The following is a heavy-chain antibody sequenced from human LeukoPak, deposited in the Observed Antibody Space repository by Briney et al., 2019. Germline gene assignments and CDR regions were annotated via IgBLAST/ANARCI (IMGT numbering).Heavy chain of an antibody. CDR1: GGSISSSSYS. CDR2: IYNSGTT. D-gene: IGHD3-22*01. J-gene: IGHJ4*02. Sequence: SETLSLTCTVSGGSISSSSYSWSWIRQPPGKGLEWIGYIYNSGTTNYNPSLKSRVTISVDTSKNQFSLKLSSVTAADTAIYYCARNGDDSSDYYYFDYWGQGTLVTVSS. V-gene: IGHV4-30-4*07. CDR3: ARNGDDSSDYYYFDY.